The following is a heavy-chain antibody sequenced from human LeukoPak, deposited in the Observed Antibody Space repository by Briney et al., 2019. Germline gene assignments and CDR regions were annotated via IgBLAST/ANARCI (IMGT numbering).Heavy chain of an antibody. D-gene: IGHD6-13*01. CDR3: ARDLIAAAGTGSDY. V-gene: IGHV4-59*01. J-gene: IGHJ4*02. CDR2: IYYSGST. Sequence: SETLSLTCTVSGGSISSYYWSWIRQPPGKGLEWIGYIYYSGSTNYNPSLKSRVTISVDTSKNQFSLRLSSVTAADTAVYYCARDLIAAAGTGSDYWGQGTLVTVSS. CDR1: GGSISSYY.